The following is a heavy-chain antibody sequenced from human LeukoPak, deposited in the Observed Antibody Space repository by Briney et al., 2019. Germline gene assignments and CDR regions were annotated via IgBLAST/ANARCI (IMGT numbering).Heavy chain of an antibody. CDR3: AREPPQWFGTNGDDY. Sequence: ASVKVSCKAPGYTFTSYYMHWVRQAPGQGLEWMGIINPSGGSTSYAQKFQGRVTMTRDTSTSTVYMELSSLRSEDTAVYYCAREPPQWFGTNGDDYWGQGTLVTVSS. CDR1: GYTFTSYY. CDR2: INPSGGST. V-gene: IGHV1-46*01. D-gene: IGHD2-8*01. J-gene: IGHJ4*02.